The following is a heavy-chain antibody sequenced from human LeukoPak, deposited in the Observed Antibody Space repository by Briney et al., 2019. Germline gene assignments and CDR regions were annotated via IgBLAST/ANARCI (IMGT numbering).Heavy chain of an antibody. Sequence: SQTPSLTCTVSGGSISSGIYYWSWIRQPAGKGLEWIGRIYSSGNTNYNPSLKSRVTISVDTSKNQFSLKLSSVTAADTAMYYCGRDLNGVTDPWGQGTLVTVSS. J-gene: IGHJ5*02. V-gene: IGHV4-61*02. CDR2: IYSSGNT. CDR3: GRDLNGVTDP. D-gene: IGHD3-16*02. CDR1: GGSISSGIYY.